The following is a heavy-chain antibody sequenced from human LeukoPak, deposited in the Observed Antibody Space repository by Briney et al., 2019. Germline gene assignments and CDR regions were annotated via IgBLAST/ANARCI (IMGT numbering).Heavy chain of an antibody. Sequence: PGGSLRLSCAASGFTFNTYGMHWVRQAPGKGLEWVAVISYDGSNKYYADSVKGRFTISRDNSKNTLYLQMNSLRAEDTAVYYCAKSLDGYTVDYWGQGTLVTVSS. CDR3: AKSLDGYTVDY. CDR1: GFTFNTYG. CDR2: ISYDGSNK. J-gene: IGHJ4*02. D-gene: IGHD5-24*01. V-gene: IGHV3-30*18.